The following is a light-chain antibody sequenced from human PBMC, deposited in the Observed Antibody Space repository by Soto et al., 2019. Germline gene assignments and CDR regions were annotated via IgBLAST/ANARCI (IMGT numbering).Light chain of an antibody. V-gene: IGLV1-40*01. CDR1: GSNIGAGYD. CDR3: QSFDNTLSASI. J-gene: IGLJ2*01. Sequence: QAVVTQPPSMSGAPGQRVTISCSGSGSNIGAGYDVHWYQQFPGAAPKVLIYANTNRPSGVPDRFSGSKSGTSASLAITGLRAEDEADYYCQSFDNTLSASIFGGGTKLTVL. CDR2: ANT.